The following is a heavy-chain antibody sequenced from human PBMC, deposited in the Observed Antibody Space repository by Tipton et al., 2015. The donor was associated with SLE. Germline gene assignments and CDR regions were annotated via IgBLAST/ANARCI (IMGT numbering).Heavy chain of an antibody. CDR2: INHSGST. Sequence: TLSLTCAVYGGTFSGYYWSWIRQPPGKGLEWIGEINHSGSTNSNPSHRSRVTISVDTSKNQFSQQLSSVPAADTAVYYCARGAAARHWFDPWGKGTLVTVSS. V-gene: IGHV4-34*01. J-gene: IGHJ5*02. CDR3: ARGAAARHWFDP. D-gene: IGHD6-6*01. CDR1: GGTFSGYY.